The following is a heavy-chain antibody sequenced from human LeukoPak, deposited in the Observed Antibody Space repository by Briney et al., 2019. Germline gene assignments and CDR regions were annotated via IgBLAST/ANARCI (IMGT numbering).Heavy chain of an antibody. V-gene: IGHV3-21*01. CDR3: ASANKYSSSPYL. D-gene: IGHD6-6*01. Sequence: GGSLRLSCAASGSTFSSYSMNWVRQAPGKGLEWVSSISSSSSYIYYADSVKGRFTISRDNAKNSLYLQMNSLRAEDTAVYYCASANKYSSSPYLWGQGTLVTVSS. J-gene: IGHJ4*02. CDR2: ISSSSSYI. CDR1: GSTFSSYS.